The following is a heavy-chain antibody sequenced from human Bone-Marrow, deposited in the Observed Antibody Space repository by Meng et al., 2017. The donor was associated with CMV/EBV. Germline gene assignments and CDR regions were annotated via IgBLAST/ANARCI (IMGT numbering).Heavy chain of an antibody. J-gene: IGHJ4*02. CDR3: TPPAGYFFDY. D-gene: IGHD6-19*01. Sequence: QITLEGAGPTPAKPTQTLTLTGTCGGCSRCTSGLGRDSTRQPPGRAVEILALINWDDDTRYSRCLKSSLTITKDTSKNQVVLTMTNKDPVDSSTDCPTPPAGYFFDYWGQGTLVTVSS. CDR2: INWDDDT. V-gene: IGHV2-5*02. CDR1: GCSRCTSGLG.